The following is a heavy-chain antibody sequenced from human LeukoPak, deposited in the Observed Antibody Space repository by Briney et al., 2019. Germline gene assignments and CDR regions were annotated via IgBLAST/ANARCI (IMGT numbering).Heavy chain of an antibody. V-gene: IGHV1-18*01. J-gene: IGHJ5*02. CDR2: ISAYNGNT. Sequence: GASVKVSCKASGYTFTSYGISWVRQAPGRGLEWMGWISAYNGNTNYAQKLQGRVTMTTDTSTSTAYMELRSLRSDDTAVYYCASSLTRSSWYCLDPWGQGTLVTVSS. CDR1: GYTFTSYG. D-gene: IGHD6-13*01. CDR3: ASSLTRSSWYCLDP.